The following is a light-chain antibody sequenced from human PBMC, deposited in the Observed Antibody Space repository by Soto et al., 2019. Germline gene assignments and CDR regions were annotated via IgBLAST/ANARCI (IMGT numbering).Light chain of an antibody. Sequence: DIKMTQSPSSLSASVGDRVIITCRASQNINNWIAWYQQKPGKAPKFLIYDASTLESGVPSRFSGSGFGTEFSLTLSPLQPHDFGSYYCQHMRPFGQGTNVDIK. V-gene: IGKV1-5*01. CDR2: DAS. CDR3: QHMRP. CDR1: QNINNW. J-gene: IGKJ1*01.